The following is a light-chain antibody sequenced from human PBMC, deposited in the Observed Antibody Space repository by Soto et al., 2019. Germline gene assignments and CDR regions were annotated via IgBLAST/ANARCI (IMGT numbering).Light chain of an antibody. CDR1: PSDIGTYDL. J-gene: IGLJ2*01. Sequence: QSALTQPASMSGSPGQSITISCSGSPSDIGTYDLVSWYRQYPGKAPQVLIYEVSKRPSGVPSRFSGSKSDNTASLTISGLQADDEADYFCCSYAGKTTVVVFGGGTKLTVL. V-gene: IGLV2-23*02. CDR3: CSYAGKTTVVV. CDR2: EVS.